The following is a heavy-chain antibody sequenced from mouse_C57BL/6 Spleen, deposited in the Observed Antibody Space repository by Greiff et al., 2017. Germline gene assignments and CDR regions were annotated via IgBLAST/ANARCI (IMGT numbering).Heavy chain of an antibody. D-gene: IGHD3-2*02. CDR3: ARGGDSSGYVGFAY. V-gene: IGHV1-22*01. CDR2: INPNNGGT. CDR1: GYTFTDYN. J-gene: IGHJ3*01. Sequence: VQLQQSGPELVKPGASVKMSCKASGYTFTDYNMHWVKQSHGKSLEWIGYINPNNGGTSYNQKFKGKATLTVNKSSSTAYMEIRSLTSEDSAVYYGARGGDSSGYVGFAYWGQGTLVTVAA.